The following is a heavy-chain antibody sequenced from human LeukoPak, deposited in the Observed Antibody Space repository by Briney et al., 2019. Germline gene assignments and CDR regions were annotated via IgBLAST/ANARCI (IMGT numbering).Heavy chain of an antibody. J-gene: IGHJ6*03. CDR2: IYTSGST. V-gene: IGHV4-4*07. CDR3: ARGGYEYYYMDV. D-gene: IGHD3-16*01. CDR1: GGSINNYY. Sequence: PSETLSLTCTVSGGSINNYYWTWIRQPAGKGLEWIGRIYTSGSTNYNPSLKSRVTMSVDTSKGQFSLKLSSVTAADTAVYYCARGGYEYYYMDVWGKGTTVTVSS.